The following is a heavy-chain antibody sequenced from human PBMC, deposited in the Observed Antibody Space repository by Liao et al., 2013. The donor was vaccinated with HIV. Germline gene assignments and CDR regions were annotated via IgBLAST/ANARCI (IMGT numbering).Heavy chain of an antibody. V-gene: IGHV4-34*01. Sequence: QLQLQESGPGLVKPSETLSLTCAVYGGSFSGYYWSWIRQPPGKGLEWIGEINHSGSTNYNPSLKSRVTISVDTSKNQFSLNLSSVTAADTAVYYCTRGRFSFSWIDYWGQGTLVTVSS. D-gene: IGHD6-13*01. CDR1: GGSFSGYY. CDR3: TRGRFSFSWIDY. J-gene: IGHJ4*02. CDR2: INHSGST.